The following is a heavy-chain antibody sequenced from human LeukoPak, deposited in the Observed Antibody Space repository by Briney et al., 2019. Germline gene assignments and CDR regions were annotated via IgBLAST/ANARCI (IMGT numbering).Heavy chain of an antibody. CDR3: ARRGGTLTGYYYYYGMDV. D-gene: IGHD3-9*01. CDR1: GYTFTGYY. CDR2: INPNSGGT. V-gene: IGHV1-2*02. J-gene: IGHJ6*02. Sequence: ASVKVSCKASGYTFTGYYMHWVRQAPGQGLEWMGWINPNSGGTNYAQKFQGRVTMTRDTSISTAYMELSRLRSDDTAVYYCARRGGTLTGYYYYYGMDVWGQGTTVTVSS.